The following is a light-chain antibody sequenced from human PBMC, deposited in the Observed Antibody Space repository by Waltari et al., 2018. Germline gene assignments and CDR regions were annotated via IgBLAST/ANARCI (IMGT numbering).Light chain of an antibody. Sequence: QTVVTQEPSLSVSPGGTVTLTFALSSGSVSTTSSATWYRQTPGQPPRTLLYKANTRSSGVPDRFSGSILGNKVALTITGAQADDESDYYCSLYMGSGIWVFGGGTKLTVL. CDR2: KAN. J-gene: IGLJ3*02. CDR3: SLYMGSGIWV. CDR1: SGSVSTTSS. V-gene: IGLV8-61*01.